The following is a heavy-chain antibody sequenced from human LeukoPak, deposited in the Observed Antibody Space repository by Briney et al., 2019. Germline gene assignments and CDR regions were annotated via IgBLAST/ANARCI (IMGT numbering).Heavy chain of an antibody. CDR3: ARWLGGSFFDS. CDR1: GFTFTNYA. V-gene: IGHV3-48*02. CDR2: ISSGVISSGGDPI. Sequence: PGGSLRLSCAASGFTFTNYAMNWLRQPAGKGLEWISYISSGVISSGGDPIHYADSVRGRFTISRDNAKKSLYLQMDSLRDDDTAVYFCARWLGGSFFDSWGQGTLVTVSS. D-gene: IGHD2-15*01. J-gene: IGHJ4*02.